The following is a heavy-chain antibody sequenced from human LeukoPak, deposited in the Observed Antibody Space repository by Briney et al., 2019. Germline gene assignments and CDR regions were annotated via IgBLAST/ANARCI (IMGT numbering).Heavy chain of an antibody. Sequence: PGGSLRLSCAASGFTFSSYSMNWVRQAPGKGLEWVSSISSSSSYIYYADSVKGRFTISRDNAKNSLYLRMNSLRAEDTAVYYCARDRYCSGGSCYPSDYWGQGTLVTVSS. CDR1: GFTFSSYS. V-gene: IGHV3-21*01. CDR2: ISSSSSYI. J-gene: IGHJ4*02. CDR3: ARDRYCSGGSCYPSDY. D-gene: IGHD2-15*01.